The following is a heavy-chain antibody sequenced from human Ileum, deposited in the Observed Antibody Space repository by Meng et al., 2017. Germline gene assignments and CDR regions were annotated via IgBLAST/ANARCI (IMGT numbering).Heavy chain of an antibody. CDR1: DGSISNYF. D-gene: IGHD3-10*01. V-gene: IGHV4-4*07. CDR2: IFTSGTT. J-gene: IGHJ4*02. CDR3: ARENVSGSYRPLDY. Sequence: SETLSLTCNVSDGSISNYFWSWIRQPVGKGLELIGRIFTSGTTNYSPALKSRVTMSLDTSKNQLSLNLSSVTAADTAIYYCARENVSGSYRPLDYWGQGTLVTVSS.